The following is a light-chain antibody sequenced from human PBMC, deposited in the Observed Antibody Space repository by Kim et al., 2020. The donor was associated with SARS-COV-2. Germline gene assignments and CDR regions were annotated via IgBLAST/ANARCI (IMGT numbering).Light chain of an antibody. Sequence: APGKTARITCGGNDIGSERVHWYRQKPGQAPVLVISYDSDRPSGIPERFSGSNSGNTATLTISRVEAGDEADYYCQVWDSSSDHVVFGGGTQLTVL. J-gene: IGLJ2*01. CDR2: YDS. CDR1: DIGSER. V-gene: IGLV3-21*04. CDR3: QVWDSSSDHVV.